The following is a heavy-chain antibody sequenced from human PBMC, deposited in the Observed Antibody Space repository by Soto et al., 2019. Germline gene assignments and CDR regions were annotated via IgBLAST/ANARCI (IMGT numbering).Heavy chain of an antibody. CDR3: ARGGDVAARPRGDYYYGMDV. Sequence: SETLSLTCTFSGCSISSGGYYLSWIRQHPGKGLEWIGYIYYSGSTYYNPSLKSRVTISVDTSKNQFSLKLSSVTAADTAVYYCARGGDVAARPRGDYYYGMDVWGQGTTVTVSS. CDR2: IYYSGST. D-gene: IGHD6-6*01. V-gene: IGHV4-31*03. CDR1: GCSISSGGYY. J-gene: IGHJ6*02.